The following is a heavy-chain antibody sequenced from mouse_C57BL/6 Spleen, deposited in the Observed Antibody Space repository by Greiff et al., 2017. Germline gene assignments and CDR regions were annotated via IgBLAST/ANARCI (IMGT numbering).Heavy chain of an antibody. CDR1: GFSLSTSGMG. CDR3: ARRGYGNYVPCAY. D-gene: IGHD2-1*01. CDR2: IYWDDDK. Sequence: QVTLKESGPGILQSSQTLSLTCSFSGFSLSTSGMGVSWIRQPSGKGLEWLAHIYWDDDKRYNPSLKSRLTISKDTSRNQVFLKITSVDTADTATYYCARRGYGNYVPCAYWGQGTLVTVSA. V-gene: IGHV8-12*01. J-gene: IGHJ3*01.